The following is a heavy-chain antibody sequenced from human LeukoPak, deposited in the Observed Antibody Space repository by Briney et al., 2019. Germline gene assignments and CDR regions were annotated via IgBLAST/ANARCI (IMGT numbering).Heavy chain of an antibody. CDR3: ARTTEAHSWRTRYYDYYMDV. CDR2: IIPIFGTA. J-gene: IGHJ6*03. Sequence: SVKVSCKASGGTFSSYAISWVRQAPGQGLEWMGGIIPIFGTANYAQKFQGRVTITADKSTSTAYMELSSLRSEDTAVYYCARTTEAHSWRTRYYDYYMDVWGKGTTVTVSS. D-gene: IGHD6-13*01. V-gene: IGHV1-69*06. CDR1: GGTFSSYA.